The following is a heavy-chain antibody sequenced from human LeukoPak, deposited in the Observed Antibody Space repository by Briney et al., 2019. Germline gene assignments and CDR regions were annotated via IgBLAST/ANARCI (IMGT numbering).Heavy chain of an antibody. CDR3: ATFGFHYYGSGIYGMDV. CDR1: GGSISSYY. J-gene: IGHJ6*02. CDR2: IYTSGST. Sequence: SETLSLTCTVSGGSISSYYWSWIRQPAGKGLEWIGRIYTSGSTNYNPSLKSRVTMSVDTSKNQFSLKLSSATAADTAVYYCATFGFHYYGSGIYGMDVWGQGTTVTVSS. V-gene: IGHV4-4*07. D-gene: IGHD3-10*01.